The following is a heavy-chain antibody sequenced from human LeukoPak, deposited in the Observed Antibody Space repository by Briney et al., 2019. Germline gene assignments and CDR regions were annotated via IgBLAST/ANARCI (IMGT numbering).Heavy chain of an antibody. CDR1: GGSISSYY. CDR2: IYYSGST. J-gene: IGHJ3*02. V-gene: IGHV4-59*01. CDR3: ARDHRSIQYYDILTGYYRDDAFDI. D-gene: IGHD3-9*01. Sequence: ASETLSLTCTVSGGSISSYYWSWIRQPPRKGLEWIGYIYYSGSTNYNPSLKSRVTISVYTSKNPFSLKLSSVSAADTAVYYCARDHRSIQYYDILTGYYRDDAFDIWGQGTMVTVSS.